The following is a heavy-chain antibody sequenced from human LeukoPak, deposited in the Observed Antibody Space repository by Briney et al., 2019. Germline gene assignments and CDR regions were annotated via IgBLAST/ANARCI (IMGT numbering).Heavy chain of an antibody. J-gene: IGHJ4*02. D-gene: IGHD6-6*01. CDR1: GYTFTGYY. Sequence: VASVKVSCKASGYTFTGYYMHWVRQAPGQGLEWMGWINPNSGGTNYAQKFQGRVTMTRDTSISTAYMELSRLRSEDTAVYYCARGTIEYSSSSGADWGQGTLVTVSS. V-gene: IGHV1-2*02. CDR2: INPNSGGT. CDR3: ARGTIEYSSSSGAD.